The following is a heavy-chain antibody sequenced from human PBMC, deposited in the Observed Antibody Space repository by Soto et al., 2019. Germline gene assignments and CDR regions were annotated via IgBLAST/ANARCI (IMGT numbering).Heavy chain of an antibody. D-gene: IGHD3-10*01. Sequence: GASVKVSCKASGYTFTSYYMHWVRQAPGQGLEWMGIINPSGGSTSYAQKFQGRVTMTRDTSTSTVYTELSSLRSEDTAVYYCARDDSVPRLLWFGELAGYFDYWGQGTLVTVSS. CDR3: ARDDSVPRLLWFGELAGYFDY. J-gene: IGHJ4*02. CDR1: GYTFTSYY. CDR2: INPSGGST. V-gene: IGHV1-46*01.